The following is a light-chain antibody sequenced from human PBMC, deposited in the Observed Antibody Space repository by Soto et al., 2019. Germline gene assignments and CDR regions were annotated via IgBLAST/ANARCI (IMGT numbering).Light chain of an antibody. CDR2: AAS. CDR3: QQSYSSPRT. CDR1: QNINNY. Sequence: DIQMTQSPSSLSASVGDRVTITCRASQNINNYLNWYQQKPGKAPTLLIDAASTLQSGVPSRFSGSGSGTDFTLTISSLQPEDFAAYYCQQSYSSPRTFGQGTKVEIK. V-gene: IGKV1-39*01. J-gene: IGKJ1*01.